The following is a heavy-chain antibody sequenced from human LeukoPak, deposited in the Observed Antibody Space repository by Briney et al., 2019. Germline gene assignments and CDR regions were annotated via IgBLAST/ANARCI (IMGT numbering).Heavy chain of an antibody. CDR1: GGTFSSYA. CDR2: IIPILGIA. Sequence: ASVKVSCKASGGTFSSYAISWVRQAPGQGREWMGRIIPILGIANYAQKFQGRVTITADKSTSTAYMELSSLRSEDTAVYYCARDGAVTTVEHWGQGTLVTVSS. J-gene: IGHJ1*01. V-gene: IGHV1-69*04. D-gene: IGHD4-23*01. CDR3: ARDGAVTTVEH.